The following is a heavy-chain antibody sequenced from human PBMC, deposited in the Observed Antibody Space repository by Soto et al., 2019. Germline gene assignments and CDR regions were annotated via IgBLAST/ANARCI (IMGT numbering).Heavy chain of an antibody. CDR1: GYTFTSYG. CDR2: ISAYNGNT. Sequence: GASVKVSCKASGYTFTSYGISWVRQAPGQGLEGMGWISAYNGNTKYAQKLQGRVTVTTDTSTSTAYMELRSLRSDDTAVYYCSRAHYDVLTGDYWGQGPLVTVSS. V-gene: IGHV1-18*04. J-gene: IGHJ4*02. CDR3: SRAHYDVLTGDY. D-gene: IGHD3-9*01.